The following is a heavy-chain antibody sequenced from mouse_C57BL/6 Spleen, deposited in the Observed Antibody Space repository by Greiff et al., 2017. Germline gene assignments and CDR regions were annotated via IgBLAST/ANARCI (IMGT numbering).Heavy chain of an antibody. CDR1: GYTFTSYW. CDR3: ARDDGTHFDY. J-gene: IGHJ2*01. V-gene: IGHV1-64*01. Sequence: VQLQQSGAELVKPGASVKLSCKASGYTFTSYWMHWVKQRPGQGLEWIGMIHPNSGSTNYNEKFKSKATLTADKSSSTAYMELRSLTSEDSAVYFCARDDGTHFDYWGQGTTLTVSS. CDR2: IHPNSGST. D-gene: IGHD2-3*01.